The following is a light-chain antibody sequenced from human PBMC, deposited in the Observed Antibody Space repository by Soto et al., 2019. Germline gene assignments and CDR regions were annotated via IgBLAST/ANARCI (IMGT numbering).Light chain of an antibody. CDR1: SSNIGNNY. CDR2: RNN. J-gene: IGLJ2*01. V-gene: IGLV1-47*01. Sequence: QSVLTQPPSASGTPGQRVTISCSGSSSNIGNNYVYWYQQFPGTAPKLLIYRNNQRPSGVPDRFSGSKSGTSASLAISGLRSEDEADYYCAAWDDSLSGLFGGGTKVTVL. CDR3: AAWDDSLSGL.